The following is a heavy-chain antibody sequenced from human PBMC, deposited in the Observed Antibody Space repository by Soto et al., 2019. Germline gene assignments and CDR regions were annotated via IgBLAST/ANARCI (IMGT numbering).Heavy chain of an antibody. V-gene: IGHV6-1*01. J-gene: IGHJ3*02. CDR2: TYYRSKWYN. Sequence: SQTLSITCDISVDRVSSYSAAWYWIRQSPSRGLEWLGRTYYRSKWYNDYAVSVKSRITINPDTSKNQFSLQLNSVTPEDTAVYYCAREGPGVVIITSFTFDIWGQGTMVTVSS. CDR1: VDRVSSYSAA. CDR3: AREGPGVVIITSFTFDI. D-gene: IGHD3-3*01.